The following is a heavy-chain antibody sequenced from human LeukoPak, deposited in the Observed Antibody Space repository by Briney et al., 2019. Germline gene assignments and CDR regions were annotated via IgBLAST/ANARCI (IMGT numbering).Heavy chain of an antibody. CDR1: GGTFSSYA. J-gene: IGHJ6*03. D-gene: IGHD6-13*01. V-gene: IGHV1-8*02. Sequence: GSSVKVSCKASGGTFSSYAISWVRQAPGQGLEWMGWMNPNSGNTGYAQKFQGRVTMTRNTSISTAYMELSSLRSEDTAVYYCARSGARYSSSWFYYYYYMDVWGKGTTVTISS. CDR2: MNPNSGNT. CDR3: ARSGARYSSSWFYYYYYMDV.